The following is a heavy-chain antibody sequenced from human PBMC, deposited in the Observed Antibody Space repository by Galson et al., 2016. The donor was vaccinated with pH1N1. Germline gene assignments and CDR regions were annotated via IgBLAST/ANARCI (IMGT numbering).Heavy chain of an antibody. CDR1: GYTFSNYG. Sequence: SVKVSCKASGYTFSNYGLTWVRQAPGQGLEWMGWISAYDGNTINAQRFQGRVTMTTDTSTSTADMELGSLRPDDTAIYYCARDRGAFDIWGQGTMVTVSS. CDR2: ISAYDGNT. V-gene: IGHV1-18*01. J-gene: IGHJ3*02. CDR3: ARDRGAFDI. D-gene: IGHD3-10*01.